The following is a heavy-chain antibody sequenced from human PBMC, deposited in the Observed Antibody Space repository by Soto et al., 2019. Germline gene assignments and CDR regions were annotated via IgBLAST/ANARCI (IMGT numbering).Heavy chain of an antibody. D-gene: IGHD3-3*02. J-gene: IGHJ5*02. CDR2: ISYDGSNK. CDR1: GFTFSSYA. V-gene: IGHV3-30*09. CDR3: ARQLISSP. Sequence: AGVWLRRSWAASGFTFSSYAMHWVRQAPVKGLEWVVVISYDGSNKYYADSVKGRFAISRDNYKNTLYLKMNSLRAEDTAVYSCARQLISSPWGKGPLVTVSS.